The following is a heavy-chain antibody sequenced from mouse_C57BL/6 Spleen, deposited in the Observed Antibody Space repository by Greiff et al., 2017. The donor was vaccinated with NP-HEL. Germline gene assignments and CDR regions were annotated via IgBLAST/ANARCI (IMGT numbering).Heavy chain of an antibody. Sequence: QVQLQQSGAELVKPGASVKMSCKASGYTFTSYWITWVKQRPGQGLEWIGDIYPGSGSTNYNEKFKSKATLTVDTSSSTAYMQLSSLTSEDAAVYYCARSVDCSGLAWFAYWGQGTLVTVSA. V-gene: IGHV1-55*01. CDR3: ARSVDCSGLAWFAY. CDR1: GYTFTSYW. J-gene: IGHJ3*01. CDR2: IYPGSGST. D-gene: IGHD3-2*02.